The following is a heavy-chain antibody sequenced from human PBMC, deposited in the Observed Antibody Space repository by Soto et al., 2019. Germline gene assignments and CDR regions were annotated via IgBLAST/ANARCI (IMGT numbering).Heavy chain of an antibody. CDR3: AREDRDRETGLVPTAIDGMDV. J-gene: IGHJ6*02. Sequence: QVQLVQSGAGVKKPGSSVKVSCKASGGTFSRYSITWVRQAPGHGLEWIGRIIPIFGIASYAQKFQGRVTITADKYTRTAYRALSSLRSDDTAGYYCAREDRDRETGLVPTAIDGMDVWGPGTTVTVSS. V-gene: IGHV1-69*08. D-gene: IGHD2-2*01. CDR2: IIPIFGIA. CDR1: GGTFSRYS.